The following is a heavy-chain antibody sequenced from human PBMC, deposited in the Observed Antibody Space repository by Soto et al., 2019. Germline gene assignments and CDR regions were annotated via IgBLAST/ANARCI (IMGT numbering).Heavy chain of an antibody. V-gene: IGHV3-23*01. Sequence: EVQLLESGGGLVQPGGSLSLSCAGSGFALSSFAMNWVRQAPGKGLEWVSASSGTGINAYYADSVRGRFTVSRDNSKNTVFFQMNSLRAEDTAVYYCASFLGWGQGTLVTVSS. CDR2: SSGTGINA. CDR1: GFALSSFA. J-gene: IGHJ4*02. CDR3: ASFLG.